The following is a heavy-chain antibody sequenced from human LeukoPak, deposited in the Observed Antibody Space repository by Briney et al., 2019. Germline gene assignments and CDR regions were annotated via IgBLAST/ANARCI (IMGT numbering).Heavy chain of an antibody. J-gene: IGHJ4*02. V-gene: IGHV3-23*01. CDR1: GFTFSSYA. CDR2: ISGSGGST. Sequence: GGSLRLSCAVSGFTFSSYAMIWVRQAPGKALEWVSAISGSGGSTYYADSAKGRFTISRHNYKNTLYLQMNSLRAEDTAVYYCAKDVYGDYWGYYFDYWGQGTLVTVSS. CDR3: AKDVYGDYWGYYFDY. D-gene: IGHD4-17*01.